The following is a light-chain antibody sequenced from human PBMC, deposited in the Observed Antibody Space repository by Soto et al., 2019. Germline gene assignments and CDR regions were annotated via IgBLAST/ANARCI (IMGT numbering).Light chain of an antibody. J-gene: IGKJ1*01. Sequence: EIVLTQFPGTLSLSPGERATLSCRASQSVNRNFLAWFQHKPGQAPRLLIYGASSRATGIPDRFSGSGSGTDFTLTISRLEPEDFAVYFCQQYDSTPWTFGQGTKVEIK. CDR2: GAS. V-gene: IGKV3-20*01. CDR3: QQYDSTPWT. CDR1: QSVNRNF.